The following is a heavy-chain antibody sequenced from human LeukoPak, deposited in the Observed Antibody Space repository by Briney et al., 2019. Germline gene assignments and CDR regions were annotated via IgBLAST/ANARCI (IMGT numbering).Heavy chain of an antibody. D-gene: IGHD2-2*01. CDR2: IRYDGSNK. CDR3: ARGLCSISSCYPSPLDY. Sequence: PGGSLRLSCAASGFTFSSYGMHWVRQAPGKGLEWVAFIRYDGSNKYYADSVKGRFTISRDNSKNTLYLQMNSLRVDDTAVYYCARGLCSISSCYPSPLDYWGQGTLVSVSS. V-gene: IGHV3-30*02. J-gene: IGHJ4*02. CDR1: GFTFSSYG.